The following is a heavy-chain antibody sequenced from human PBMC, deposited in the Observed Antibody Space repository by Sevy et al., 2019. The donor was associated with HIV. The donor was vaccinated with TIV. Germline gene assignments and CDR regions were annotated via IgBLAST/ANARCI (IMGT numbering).Heavy chain of an antibody. J-gene: IGHJ5*02. CDR1: GFTFSSYS. CDR2: ISSSSSYI. Sequence: GGSLRLSCPASGFTFSSYSMNWVRQAPGKGLEWVSSISSSSSYIYYADSVKGRFTISRDNAKNSLYLQMNSLRAEDTAVYYCARGYDFWSGGAYNWFDPWGQGTLVTVS. CDR3: ARGYDFWSGGAYNWFDP. D-gene: IGHD3-3*01. V-gene: IGHV3-21*01.